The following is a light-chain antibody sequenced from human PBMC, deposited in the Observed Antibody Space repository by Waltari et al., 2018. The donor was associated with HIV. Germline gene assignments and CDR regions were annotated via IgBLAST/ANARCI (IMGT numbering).Light chain of an antibody. CDR3: MQGTEFPRT. V-gene: IGKV2-24*01. CDR1: QSLVHTNGNTY. CDR2: QIS. J-gene: IGKJ1*01. Sequence: DIVLTQTPLSAPVTLGQPAAISCKSSQSLVHTNGNTYLSWLHQRPGQPPRVLIYQISERLSGVPDRFSGSGAGTDFTLKISRVEVEDVGIYFCMQGTEFPRTFGQGTKLEIK.